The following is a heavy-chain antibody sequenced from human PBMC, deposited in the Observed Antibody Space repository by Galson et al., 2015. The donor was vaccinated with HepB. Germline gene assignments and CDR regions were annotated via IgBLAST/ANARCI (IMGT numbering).Heavy chain of an antibody. D-gene: IGHD5-18*01. V-gene: IGHV1-18*04. Sequence: SVKVSCKASGYTFTSYGISWVRQAPGQGLEWMGWISAYNGNTNYAQKLQGRVTMTTDTSTSTAYMELGSLRSDDTAVYYCAREGGSALWIQLPYYYYGMDVWGQGTTVTVSS. CDR3: AREGGSALWIQLPYYYYGMDV. CDR2: ISAYNGNT. CDR1: GYTFTSYG. J-gene: IGHJ6*02.